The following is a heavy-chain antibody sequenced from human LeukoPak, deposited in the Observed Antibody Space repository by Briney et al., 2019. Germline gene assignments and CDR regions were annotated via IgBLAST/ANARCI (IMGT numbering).Heavy chain of an antibody. CDR2: IYPRDSAT. D-gene: IGHD6-19*01. V-gene: IGHV5-51*01. J-gene: IGHJ4*02. CDR3: ARVRSSGSFLEYYFDY. Sequence: RGESLKISCKGSGYTFTNYWIGWVRQVPGKGLEWMGIIYPRDSATTYSPSFQGQVTISADKSISTAYLQWSSLKASDTAMYYCARVRSSGSFLEYYFDYCGQGTLVTVSS. CDR1: GYTFTNYW.